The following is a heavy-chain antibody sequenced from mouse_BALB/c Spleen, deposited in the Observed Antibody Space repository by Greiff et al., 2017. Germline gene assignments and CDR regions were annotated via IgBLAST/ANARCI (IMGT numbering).Heavy chain of an antibody. V-gene: IGHV5-17*02. CDR3: ARSDGNYVAY. CDR1: GFTFSSFG. D-gene: IGHD2-1*01. J-gene: IGHJ3*01. Sequence: EVQGVESGGGLVQPGGSRKLSCAASGFTFSSFGMHWVRQAPEKGLEWVAYISSGSSTIYYADTVKGRFTISRDNPKNTLFLQMTSLRSEDTAMYYCARSDGNYVAYWGQGTLVTVSA. CDR2: ISSGSSTI.